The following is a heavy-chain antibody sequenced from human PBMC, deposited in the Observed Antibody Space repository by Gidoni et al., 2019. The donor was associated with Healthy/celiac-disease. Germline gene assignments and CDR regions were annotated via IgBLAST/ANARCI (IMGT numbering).Heavy chain of an antibody. Sequence: QVQLVQSGAEVKKPGSSVKVSCKASGGTFRSYAISWVRQAPGQGLEWMGRIIPILGIANYAQKFQGRVTITADKSTSTAYMELSSLRSEDTAVYYCAGRQDYYDSSGYDYWGQGTLVTVSS. CDR1: GGTFRSYA. CDR2: IIPILGIA. CDR3: AGRQDYYDSSGYDY. D-gene: IGHD3-22*01. J-gene: IGHJ4*02. V-gene: IGHV1-69*04.